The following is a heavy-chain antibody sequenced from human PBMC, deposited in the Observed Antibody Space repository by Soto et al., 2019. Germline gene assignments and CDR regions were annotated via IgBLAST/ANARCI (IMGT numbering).Heavy chain of an antibody. CDR2: ISHDGSVT. CDR3: AKDWGSSGWYNWFDP. D-gene: IGHD6-13*01. V-gene: IGHV3-30*18. J-gene: IGHJ5*02. CDR1: GFTFSTSG. Sequence: QVQMVESGGGVVQPGTSLRLSCATSGFTFSTSGMHWVRQAPGKGLEWVAMISHDGSVTYYTDSVQGRFTISRDTPNNTLYLQMNSLRDEDTAIYYCAKDWGSSGWYNWFDPWGQGTRVTVS.